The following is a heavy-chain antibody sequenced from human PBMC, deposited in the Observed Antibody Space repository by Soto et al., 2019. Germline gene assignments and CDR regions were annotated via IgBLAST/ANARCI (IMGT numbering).Heavy chain of an antibody. CDR3: ASLIAAAGSDDY. D-gene: IGHD6-13*01. CDR1: GYTFTSYA. Sequence: ASVKVSCTASGYTFTSYAMHCVRQAPGQRLEWMGWINAGNGNTKYSQKFQGRVTITRDTSASTAYMELSSLRSEDTAVYYCASLIAAAGSDDYWGQGTLVTVSS. CDR2: INAGNGNT. V-gene: IGHV1-3*01. J-gene: IGHJ4*02.